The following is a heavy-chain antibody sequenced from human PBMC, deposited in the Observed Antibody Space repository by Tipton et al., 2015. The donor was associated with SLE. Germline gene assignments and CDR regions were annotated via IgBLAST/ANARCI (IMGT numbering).Heavy chain of an antibody. CDR3: ARGGGGLQY. CDR1: GYTFTNYY. J-gene: IGHJ4*02. V-gene: IGHV1-46*01. CDR2: INPSGDST. D-gene: IGHD3-16*01. Sequence: QVQLVQSGAEVKKPGASVKVSCKASGYTFTNYYIHWVRQAPGQGLEWMGMINPSGDSTNCAQKFQGRVTMTSDTSTSTVHMELSSLRSEDTAVYYCARGGGGLQYWGQGTLVTVSA.